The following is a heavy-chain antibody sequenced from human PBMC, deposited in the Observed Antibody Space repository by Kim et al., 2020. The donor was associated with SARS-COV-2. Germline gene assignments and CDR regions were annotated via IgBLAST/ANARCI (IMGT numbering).Heavy chain of an antibody. Sequence: NSGNTGYEQKFLGRVIMTRDTSINTAYLEVSSLNSEDTAVYYCARGEHHDHWGQGTLVTVSS. CDR3: ARGEHHDH. D-gene: IGHD1-26*01. J-gene: IGHJ5*02. V-gene: IGHV1-8*01. CDR2: NSGNT.